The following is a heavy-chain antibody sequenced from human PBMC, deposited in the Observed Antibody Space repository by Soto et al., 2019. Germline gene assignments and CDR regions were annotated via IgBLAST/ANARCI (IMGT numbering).Heavy chain of an antibody. CDR2: IYYSGST. D-gene: IGHD1-1*01. J-gene: IGHJ6*02. CDR3: ARGGTVYYYYGMDV. V-gene: IGHV4-59*01. Sequence: SETLSLTCTVSGGSISSYYWSWIRQPPGKGLEWIGYIYYSGSTNYNPSLKSRVTISVDTSKNQFSLKLSSVTAADTAVYYCARGGTVYYYYGMDVWGQGTTVTVSS. CDR1: GGSISSYY.